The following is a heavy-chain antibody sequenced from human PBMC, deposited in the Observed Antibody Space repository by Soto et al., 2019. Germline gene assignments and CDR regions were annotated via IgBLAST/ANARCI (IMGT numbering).Heavy chain of an antibody. CDR1: GGSFSGYY. J-gene: IGHJ6*02. D-gene: IGHD3-9*01. CDR3: ARADDILTGYYLGGHYYGMDV. V-gene: IGHV4-34*01. Sequence: KPSETLSLTCAVYGGSFSGYYWSWIRQPPGKGLEWIGEINHSGSTNYNPSLKSRVTISVDTSKNQFSLKLSSVTAADTAVYYCARADDILTGYYLGGHYYGMDVWGQGTTVTVYS. CDR2: INHSGST.